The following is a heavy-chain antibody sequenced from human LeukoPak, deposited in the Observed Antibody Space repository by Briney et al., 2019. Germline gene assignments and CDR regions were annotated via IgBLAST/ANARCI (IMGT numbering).Heavy chain of an antibody. CDR3: ARTTGYYYFDY. D-gene: IGHD6-25*01. Sequence: ASVKVSCKASGYTFTGYYMHWVRQAPGQGLEWMGWINPNSGGTNCAQKFQGRVTMTRDTSISTAYMELSRLRSDDTAVYYCARTTGYYYFDYWGQGTLVTVSS. J-gene: IGHJ4*02. CDR1: GYTFTGYY. CDR2: INPNSGGT. V-gene: IGHV1-2*02.